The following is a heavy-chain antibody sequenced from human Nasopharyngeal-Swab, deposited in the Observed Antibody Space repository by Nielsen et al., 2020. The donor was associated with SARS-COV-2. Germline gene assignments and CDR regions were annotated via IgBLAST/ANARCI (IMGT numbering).Heavy chain of an antibody. CDR2: VVPEDGEP. V-gene: IGHV1-24*01. CDR1: GYTLTVLP. CDR3: ASEGSGVFGVVIYAFDI. J-gene: IGHJ3*02. D-gene: IGHD3-3*01. Sequence: VKVSCKVSGYTLTVLPIHWVRQAPGKGLEWMGTVVPEDGEPIYAQNFQGRVTMTEDTSTYTAYLELSSLRSEDTAVYYCASEGSGVFGVVIYAFDIWGPGTLVTVSS.